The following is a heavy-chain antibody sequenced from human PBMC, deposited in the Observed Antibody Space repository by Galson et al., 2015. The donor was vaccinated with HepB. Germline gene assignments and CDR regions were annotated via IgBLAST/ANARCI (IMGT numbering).Heavy chain of an antibody. CDR3: ARDLVGDFWSEGMDV. J-gene: IGHJ6*02. D-gene: IGHD3-3*01. CDR2: IIPIFGTA. CDR1: GGTFSSYA. V-gene: IGHV1-69*13. Sequence: SVKVSCKASGGTFSSYAISWVRQAPGQGLEWMGGIIPIFGTANYAQKFQGGVTITADESTSTAYMELSSLRSEDTAVYYCARDLVGDFWSEGMDVWGQGTTVTVSS.